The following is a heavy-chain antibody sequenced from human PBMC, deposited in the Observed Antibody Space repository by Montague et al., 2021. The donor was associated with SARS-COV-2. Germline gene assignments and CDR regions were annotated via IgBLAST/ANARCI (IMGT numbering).Heavy chain of an antibody. J-gene: IGHJ6*02. Sequence: SLRLSCAASGFTFGSYALTWVRQPPGKGLEWVSFVNRGSSTLYYADSVKGRFTISRDNTKNTLYLELNSLRAEDTAIYYCAKDRCPSSSGYDGIDAWGQGTTVTVSS. CDR2: VNRGSSTL. CDR3: AKDRCPSSSGYDGIDA. CDR1: GFTFGSYA. D-gene: IGHD6-13*01. V-gene: IGHV3-23*03.